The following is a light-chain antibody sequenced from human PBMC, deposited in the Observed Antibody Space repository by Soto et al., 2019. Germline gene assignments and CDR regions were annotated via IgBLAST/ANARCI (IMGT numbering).Light chain of an antibody. V-gene: IGKV1-39*01. Sequence: DIQMTQSPSSLSASVEDRVIITCRASQSISNHLNWYQQKPGKAPKLLIFAASSLQSGVPSRFSGSRSGPDFTLTISSLQPEDFATYYCQQYDTLPPYTFGQGTKVELK. CDR2: AAS. J-gene: IGKJ2*01. CDR1: QSISNH. CDR3: QQYDTLPPYT.